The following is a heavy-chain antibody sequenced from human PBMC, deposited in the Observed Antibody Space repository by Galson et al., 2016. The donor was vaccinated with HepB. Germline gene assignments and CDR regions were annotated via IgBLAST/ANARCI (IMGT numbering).Heavy chain of an antibody. CDR2: TYYRSKWYN. Sequence: CAISGDSVSSNSATWNWIRQSPSRGLEWLGRTYYRSKWYNDYALSVKSRITINPDTSKNQFSLQLNSVTPEVTAVYYCARVRSGYSGYANPYYYGMDVWGQGTTVTVSS. J-gene: IGHJ6*02. D-gene: IGHD5-12*01. V-gene: IGHV6-1*01. CDR1: GDSVSSNSAT. CDR3: ARVRSGYSGYANPYYYGMDV.